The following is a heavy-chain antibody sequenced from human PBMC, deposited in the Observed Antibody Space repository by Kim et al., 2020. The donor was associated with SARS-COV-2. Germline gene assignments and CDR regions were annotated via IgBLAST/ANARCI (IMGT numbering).Heavy chain of an antibody. CDR2: VST. Sequence: VSTYNANSVKGRFTISRDNSKNTLYLHMNSLRAEDTAVYYCAKDKPPGDYWGQGTLVTVSS. V-gene: IGHV3-23*01. CDR3: AKDKPPGDY. J-gene: IGHJ4*02.